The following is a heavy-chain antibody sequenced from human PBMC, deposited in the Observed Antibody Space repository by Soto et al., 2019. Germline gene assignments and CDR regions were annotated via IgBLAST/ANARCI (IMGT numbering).Heavy chain of an antibody. CDR2: INGSGAAR. Sequence: EVQLLESGGDLVQPGGSLRLSCADSGFTFSTYGLSWVRQAPGKGLEWVSVINGSGAARDYADSVKGRFTISRDNSKNTLYLQMNNLRAADTAVYYCAKDRTINYYDYSDYWGQGTLVTVSS. D-gene: IGHD3-22*01. J-gene: IGHJ4*02. CDR3: AKDRTINYYDYSDY. V-gene: IGHV3-23*01. CDR1: GFTFSTYG.